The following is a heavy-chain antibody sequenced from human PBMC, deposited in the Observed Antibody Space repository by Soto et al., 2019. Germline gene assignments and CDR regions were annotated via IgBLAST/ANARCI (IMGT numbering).Heavy chain of an antibody. Sequence: QVQLQESGPGLVKPSGTLSLTCAVSSDSVSSSNWWSWVRQPPGKGLEWIGEVFPTGSTNYNPSLMRRVTISVDKSKNHFSLNLSSGTAADTAIYCCARRPTAELPSNWFDPWGQGTRVTVSS. J-gene: IGHJ5*02. D-gene: IGHD2-15*01. V-gene: IGHV4-4*01. CDR1: SDSVSSSNW. CDR3: ARRPTAELPSNWFDP. CDR2: VFPTGST.